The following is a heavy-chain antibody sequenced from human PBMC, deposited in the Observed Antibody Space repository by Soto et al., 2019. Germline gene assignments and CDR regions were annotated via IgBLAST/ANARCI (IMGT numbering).Heavy chain of an antibody. V-gene: IGHV3-33*01. J-gene: IGHJ3*02. CDR2: MWHDGSNK. D-gene: IGHD6-19*01. CDR3: AREQQWVVYGASDI. CDR1: GFSLSTYG. Sequence: QVQLVESGGGVVQPGRSLRLSCAASGFSLSTYGMYWVRQAPGEGLEWVAVMWHDGSNKDYADSVKGRFTISRDNSKNTLYLQMNSLRAEDTAVYYCAREQQWVVYGASDIWGQGTMVTVSS.